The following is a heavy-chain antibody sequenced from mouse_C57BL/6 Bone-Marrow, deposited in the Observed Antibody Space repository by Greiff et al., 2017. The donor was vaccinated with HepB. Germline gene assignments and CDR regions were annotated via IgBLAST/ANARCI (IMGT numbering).Heavy chain of an antibody. CDR1: GFNIKDDY. CDR2: IDTENGDT. CDR3: TTRLDAMDY. J-gene: IGHJ4*01. Sequence: VQLQQSGAELVRPGASVKLSCTASGFNIKDDYMHWVKQRPEQGLEWIGWIDTENGDTEYASKFQGKATITADTSSNTAYLQLSSLSSEDTAVYYCTTRLDAMDYWGQGTSVTVSS. V-gene: IGHV14-4*01.